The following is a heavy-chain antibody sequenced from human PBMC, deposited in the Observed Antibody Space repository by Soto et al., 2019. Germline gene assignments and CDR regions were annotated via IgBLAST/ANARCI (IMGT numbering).Heavy chain of an antibody. J-gene: IGHJ5*02. Sequence: ESLKISCTTSGYSFASYWIGWVRQMPGKGMEWMGIIYPGDSDTRYNPSLEGQVTISADKSISTVFLQWSSLKASDTAIYYCARQGSSSSISWFDPWGQGTLVTVSS. D-gene: IGHD6-6*01. CDR2: IYPGDSDT. V-gene: IGHV5-51*01. CDR1: GYSFASYW. CDR3: ARQGSSSSISWFDP.